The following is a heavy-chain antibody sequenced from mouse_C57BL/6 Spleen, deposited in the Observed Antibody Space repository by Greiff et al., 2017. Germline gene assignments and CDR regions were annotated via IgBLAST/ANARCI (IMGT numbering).Heavy chain of an antibody. J-gene: IGHJ4*01. CDR2: INPSSGYT. CDR1: GYTFTSYT. Sequence: QVQLQQSGAELARPGASVKMSCKASGYTFTSYTMHWVKQRPGQGLEWIGYINPSSGYTKYNQKFKDKATLTADKSSSTAYMQLSSLTSEDSAVYYCAREEDRYYAMEYWGQGTSVTVSS. CDR3: AREEDRYYAMEY. V-gene: IGHV1-4*01.